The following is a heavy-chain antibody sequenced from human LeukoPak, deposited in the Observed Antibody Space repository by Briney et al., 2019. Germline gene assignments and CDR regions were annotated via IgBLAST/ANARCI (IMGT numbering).Heavy chain of an antibody. CDR3: ARDMIGNYGDYPTAFDI. V-gene: IGHV3-7*01. Sequence: GGSLRLSCVGSGFTFSNFWMNWVRQAPGKGLEWVASIKQDGSEKFYGDSVKGRFTISRDNDKTTLHMQMNSLRVENTAVYYCARDMIGNYGDYPTAFDIWGQGTMVTVSS. CDR1: GFTFSNFW. J-gene: IGHJ3*02. D-gene: IGHD4-17*01. CDR2: IKQDGSEK.